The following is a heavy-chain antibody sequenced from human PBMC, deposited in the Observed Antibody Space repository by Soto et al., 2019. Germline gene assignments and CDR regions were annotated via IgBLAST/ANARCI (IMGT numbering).Heavy chain of an antibody. CDR1: GYTFTGYY. J-gene: IGHJ6*02. Sequence: GASVKVSCKASGYTFTGYYMHWVRQAPGQGLEWMGWINPNSGGTNYAQKFQGRVTMTRDTSISTAYMELSRLRSDDTAVYYCARGLVATISPSYYYYYYGMDVWGQGTTVTVSS. CDR2: INPNSGGT. D-gene: IGHD5-12*01. V-gene: IGHV1-2*02. CDR3: ARGLVATISPSYYYYYYGMDV.